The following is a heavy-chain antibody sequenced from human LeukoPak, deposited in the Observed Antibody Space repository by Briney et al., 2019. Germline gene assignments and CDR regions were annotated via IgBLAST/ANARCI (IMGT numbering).Heavy chain of an antibody. Sequence: ETLPLICAVYGGSFSGSYWSWMRRPPARGLVGIGYIYYSGCTNYSPSLESRVTISVDRSKYQFSLRLSSVTAADTAVYYCARTAPEVARFRNWISTGGAFDLWGRGTLVTVSS. V-gene: IGHV4-59*01. D-gene: IGHD1-20*01. J-gene: IGHJ2*01. CDR1: GGSFSGSY. CDR3: ARTAPEVARFRNWISTGGAFDL. CDR2: IYYSGCT.